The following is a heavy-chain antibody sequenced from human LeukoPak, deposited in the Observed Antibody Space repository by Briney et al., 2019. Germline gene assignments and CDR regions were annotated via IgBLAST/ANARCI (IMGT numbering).Heavy chain of an antibody. V-gene: IGHV3-30*02. CDR3: ASGAHDY. CDR1: GFTFNNYG. J-gene: IGHJ4*02. CDR2: IRSDGTNK. Sequence: GGSLRLSCAASGFTFNNYGMHWVRQAPGKGLEWVAFIRSDGTNKYYADAVKGRFTISRDNSKNTLYLQMNSLRAEDTAVYYCASGAHDYWGQGTLVTVSS. D-gene: IGHD3-10*01.